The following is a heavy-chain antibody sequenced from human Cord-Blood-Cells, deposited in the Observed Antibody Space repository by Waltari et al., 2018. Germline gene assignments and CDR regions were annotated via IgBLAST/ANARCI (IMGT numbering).Heavy chain of an antibody. CDR2: INHSGST. J-gene: IGHJ4*02. D-gene: IGHD6-13*01. V-gene: IGHV4-34*01. CDR3: ATGSSWPKKGFDY. CDR1: GGSFSGYY. Sequence: QVQPQQWGAGLLKPSETLSLTCAVYGGSFSGYYWSWIRQPPGKGLEWIGEINHSGSTNYNPSLKSRVTISVDTSKNQFSLKLSSVTAADTAVYYCATGSSWPKKGFDYWGQGTLVTVSS.